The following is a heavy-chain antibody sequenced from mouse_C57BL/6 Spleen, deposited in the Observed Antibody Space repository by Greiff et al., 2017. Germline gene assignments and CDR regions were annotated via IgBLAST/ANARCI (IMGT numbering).Heavy chain of an antibody. D-gene: IGHD2-3*01. CDR1: GYAFSSSW. V-gene: IGHV1-82*01. J-gene: IGHJ2*01. CDR3: ARQEWGGYYDYFDY. Sequence: VQLQQSGPELVKPGASVKISCKASGYAFSSSWMNWVKQRPGKGLEWIGRIYPGDGDTNYNGKFKGKATLTADKSSSTAYMQLSSLTSEDSAVYFCARQEWGGYYDYFDYWGQGTTLTVSS. CDR2: IYPGDGDT.